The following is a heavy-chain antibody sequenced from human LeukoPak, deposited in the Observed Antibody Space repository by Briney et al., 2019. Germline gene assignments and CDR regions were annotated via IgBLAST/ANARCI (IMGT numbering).Heavy chain of an antibody. Sequence: GGSLRLSCAASGFTFSSYAMSWVRQAPGKGLEWVSAISGSGRSTYYADSVKGRFTISRDTSKNTLYLQMNSLRAEDTAVYYCAKEVIVVVTAIPYFDYWGQGTLVTVSS. V-gene: IGHV3-23*01. CDR2: ISGSGRST. J-gene: IGHJ4*02. D-gene: IGHD2-21*02. CDR1: GFTFSSYA. CDR3: AKEVIVVVTAIPYFDY.